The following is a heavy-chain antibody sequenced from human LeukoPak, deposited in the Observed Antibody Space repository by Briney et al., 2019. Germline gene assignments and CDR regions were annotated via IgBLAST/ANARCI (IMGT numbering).Heavy chain of an antibody. D-gene: IGHD2-21*01. CDR3: ARVRLFRAPDPYYYYYYGMDV. CDR2: IYYSGST. Sequence: PSETLSLTCTVSGGSLSSYCWSWIRQPPGKGLEWIGYIYYSGSTNYNPSLKSRVTISVDTSKNQFSLKLSSVTAADTAVYYCARVRLFRAPDPYYYYYYGMDVWGKGTTVTVSS. V-gene: IGHV4-59*01. CDR1: GGSLSSYC. J-gene: IGHJ6*04.